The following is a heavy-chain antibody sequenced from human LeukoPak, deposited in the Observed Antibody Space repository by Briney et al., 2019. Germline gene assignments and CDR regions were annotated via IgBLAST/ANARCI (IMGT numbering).Heavy chain of an antibody. CDR1: GYTLTELS. Sequence: ASVKVSCKVSGYTLTELSMHWARQAPGKGLEWMGGFDPEDGETIYAQKFQGRVTMTEDTSTDTAYMELSSLRSEDTAVYYCARVAGIWSGYSYWGQGTLVTVSS. CDR2: FDPEDGET. J-gene: IGHJ4*02. CDR3: ARVAGIWSGYSY. V-gene: IGHV1-24*01. D-gene: IGHD3-3*01.